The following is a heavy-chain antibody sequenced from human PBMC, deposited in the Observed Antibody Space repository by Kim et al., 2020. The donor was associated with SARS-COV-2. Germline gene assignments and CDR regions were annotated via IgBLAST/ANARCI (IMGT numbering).Heavy chain of an antibody. CDR2: ILRGGST. Sequence: GGSLRLSCAVSGFAVTTYHMSWIRQAPGRGLEWVSVILRGGSTYYAPSVRGRFTVSRDYYQNRLSLQMESLRAEETAIYYCARDPVADGYSFFDCCGQGNLVTISS. D-gene: IGHD4-4*01. V-gene: IGHV3-53*01. J-gene: IGHJ4*02. CDR1: GFAVTTYH. CDR3: ARDPVADGYSFFDC.